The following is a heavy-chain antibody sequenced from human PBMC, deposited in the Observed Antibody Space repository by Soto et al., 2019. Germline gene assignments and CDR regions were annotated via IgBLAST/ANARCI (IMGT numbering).Heavy chain of an antibody. D-gene: IGHD3-10*01. V-gene: IGHV3-11*05. J-gene: IGHJ6*02. Sequence: QVQLVESGGGLVKPGGSLRLSCAASGITFSDYYMSWIRQAPGKGLEWISYISSSTGYTNYADSVKGRFTISRDNTKNSLYLQMNSLRGDDTAVYYCARDGSGSYYYGMDVWGQGTTVTVSS. CDR3: ARDGSGSYYYGMDV. CDR2: ISSSTGYT. CDR1: GITFSDYY.